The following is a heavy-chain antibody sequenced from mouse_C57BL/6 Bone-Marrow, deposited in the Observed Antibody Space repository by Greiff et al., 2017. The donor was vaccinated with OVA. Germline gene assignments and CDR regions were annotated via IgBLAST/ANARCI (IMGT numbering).Heavy chain of an antibody. Sequence: QVQLQQPGAELVRPGSSVKLSCKASGYTFTSYWMNWVKQRPIQGLEWIGNIDPSDSETHYNQKFKDKATLTVDKSSSTAYMQLSSLTSEDSAVYYCARLAYDGYPLGYWGQGTTLTVSS. CDR1: GYTFTSYW. CDR3: ARLAYDGYPLGY. D-gene: IGHD2-3*01. J-gene: IGHJ2*01. V-gene: IGHV1-52*01. CDR2: IDPSDSET.